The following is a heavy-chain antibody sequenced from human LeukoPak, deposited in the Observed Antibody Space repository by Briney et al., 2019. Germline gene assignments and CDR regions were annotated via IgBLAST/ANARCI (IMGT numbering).Heavy chain of an antibody. J-gene: IGHJ4*02. CDR2: IIPSRGIA. V-gene: IGHV1-69*04. D-gene: IGHD2-2*01. CDR3: PRDRVVVVPAAMPSDY. Sequence: ASVKVSCKASGGTFSSYAISWVRQAPGQGLEWMGRIIPSRGIANYAQKFQGRGTITGDKSTSTAYMELSSLRSEDTAVYYCPRDRVVVVPAAMPSDYWGQGTLVTVSS. CDR1: GGTFSSYA.